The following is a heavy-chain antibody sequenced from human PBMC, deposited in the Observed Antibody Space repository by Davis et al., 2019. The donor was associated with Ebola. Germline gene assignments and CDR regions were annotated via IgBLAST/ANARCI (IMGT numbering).Heavy chain of an antibody. CDR3: ARLNCGGDCFATIRFDS. V-gene: IGHV4-39*01. Sequence: SQTLSLTCTVSGDSMSSISYYWGWIRQPPGKGLEWIGSIYYRGSTYYNPSLRDRVTLSIDTSKNQFSLRLNSVTAADTAMYYCARLNCGGDCFATIRFDSWGQGTLVTVSS. D-gene: IGHD2-21*02. J-gene: IGHJ4*02. CDR1: GDSMSSISYY. CDR2: IYYRGST.